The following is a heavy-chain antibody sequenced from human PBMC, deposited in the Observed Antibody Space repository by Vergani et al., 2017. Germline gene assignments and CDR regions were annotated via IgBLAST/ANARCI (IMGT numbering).Heavy chain of an antibody. V-gene: IGHV3-23*01. CDR2: ICGSGGST. Sequence: EVQLLESGGGLVQPGGSLRLSCAASGFTFSSYAMSWVRQAPGKGLEWVSAICGSGGSTYYADSVKGRFTISRDNSKNTLYLQMNSLRAEDTAVYYCAKDQGSLVVVIAISEYFQHWGQGTLVIVSS. J-gene: IGHJ1*01. D-gene: IGHD2-21*01. CDR1: GFTFSSYA. CDR3: AKDQGSLVVVIAISEYFQH.